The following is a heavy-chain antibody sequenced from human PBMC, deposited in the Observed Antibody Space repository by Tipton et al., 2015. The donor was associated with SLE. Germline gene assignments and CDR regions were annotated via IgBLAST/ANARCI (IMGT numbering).Heavy chain of an antibody. CDR1: GFTFSSYT. J-gene: IGHJ4*02. Sequence: CLRLSCAASGFTFSSYTMSWVRQAPGKGLEWVSVIYSGGSTYYADSVKGRFTISRDNSKNTLYLQMDNLRGDDTAVYYCVPRQVDLDHWGQGTLVSVSS. CDR2: IYSGGST. V-gene: IGHV3-23*03. CDR3: VPRQVDLDH. D-gene: IGHD2-15*01.